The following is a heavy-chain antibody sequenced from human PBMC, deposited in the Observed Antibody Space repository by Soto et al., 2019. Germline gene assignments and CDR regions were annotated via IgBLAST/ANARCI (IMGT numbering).Heavy chain of an antibody. J-gene: IGHJ4*02. CDR3: ARAPYCGGDCYYYFDY. V-gene: IGHV1-69*02. CDR1: GGTFSSYT. Sequence: ASVKVSCKASGGTFSSYTISWVRQAPGQGLEWMRRIIPILGIANYAQKFQGRVTITADKSTSTAYMELSSLRSEDTAVYYCARAPYCGGDCYYYFDYWGQGTLVTVSS. CDR2: IIPILGIA. D-gene: IGHD2-21*02.